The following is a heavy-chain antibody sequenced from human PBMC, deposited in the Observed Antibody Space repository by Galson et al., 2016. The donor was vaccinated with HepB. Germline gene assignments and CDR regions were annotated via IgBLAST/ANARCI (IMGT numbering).Heavy chain of an antibody. CDR2: INAGNGNT. CDR3: ARGASCPECYYYGMDV. J-gene: IGHJ6*02. D-gene: IGHD2-2*01. V-gene: IGHV1-3*01. Sequence: SVKVSCKASGYSFTSYAMYWVRQAPGQWLEGVGLINAGNGNTRYSQKFQGRVTITRDTSASTAYMELSSLRSEDTAVYYCARGASCPECYYYGMDVWGQGTTVTVSS. CDR1: GYSFTSYA.